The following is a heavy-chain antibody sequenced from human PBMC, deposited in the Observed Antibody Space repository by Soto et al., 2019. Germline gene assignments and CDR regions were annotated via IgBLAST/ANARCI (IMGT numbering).Heavy chain of an antibody. CDR3: ARDLYSRQGDY. D-gene: IGHD6-13*01. CDR1: GFTFTNYG. CDR2: LYYDGSNK. J-gene: IGHJ4*02. Sequence: QVQLVESGGGVVQPGRSLRLSCATSGFTFTNYGMHWVRQAPGKGLEWVAVLYYDGSNKYYAESVKGRVTVSRDTSKNTVYLEMNSLRADDTAVYYCARDLYSRQGDYWGQGTLVTVSS. V-gene: IGHV3-33*01.